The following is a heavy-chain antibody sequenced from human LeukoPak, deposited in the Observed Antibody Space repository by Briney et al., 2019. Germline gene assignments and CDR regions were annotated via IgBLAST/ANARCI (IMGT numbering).Heavy chain of an antibody. Sequence: PSETLSLTCTVSGGSISSGGYYWSWIRQHPGKGLEWIGYIYYSGSTYYNPSLKSRVTISVDTSKNQFSLKLSSVTAADTAVYYCARETSTTYYGDYEGGWFDPWGQGILVTVSS. CDR2: IYYSGST. J-gene: IGHJ5*02. CDR1: GGSISSGGYY. D-gene: IGHD4-17*01. CDR3: ARETSTTYYGDYEGGWFDP. V-gene: IGHV4-31*03.